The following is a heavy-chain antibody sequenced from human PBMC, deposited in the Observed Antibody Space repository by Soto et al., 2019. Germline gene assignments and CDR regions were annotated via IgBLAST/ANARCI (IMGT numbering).Heavy chain of an antibody. CDR1: GFTFSSYA. CDR2: ISYDGSNK. CDR3: ARGFYYDSSRPFSSAFDI. V-gene: IGHV3-30-3*01. J-gene: IGHJ3*02. Sequence: GGSLRLSCAASGFTFSSYAMRWVRQAPGKGLEWVALISYDGSNKDYADSVKGRFTISRDNSKNTLFLQMNSLRAEDTAVYYCARGFYYDSSRPFSSAFDIWGQGTMVTVSS. D-gene: IGHD3-22*01.